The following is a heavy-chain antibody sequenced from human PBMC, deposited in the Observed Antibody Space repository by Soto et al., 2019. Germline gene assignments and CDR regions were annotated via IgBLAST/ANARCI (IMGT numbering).Heavy chain of an antibody. Sequence: GGSLRLSCAASGFTFSSYGMHGVRQDPGKGLEWVAVIWYDGSNKYYADSVKGRFTISRDNSKNTLYLQMNSLRAEDTAVYYCARRYCSGGSCQNALDVWGKGTTVTVSS. D-gene: IGHD2-15*01. V-gene: IGHV3-33*01. CDR3: ARRYCSGGSCQNALDV. J-gene: IGHJ6*04. CDR1: GFTFSSYG. CDR2: IWYDGSNK.